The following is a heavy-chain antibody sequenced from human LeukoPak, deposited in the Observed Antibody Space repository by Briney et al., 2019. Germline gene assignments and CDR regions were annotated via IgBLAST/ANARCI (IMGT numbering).Heavy chain of an antibody. J-gene: IGHJ4*02. D-gene: IGHD6-19*01. CDR3: ARGLEQWLAFDY. V-gene: IGHV3-66*01. Sequence: PGGSLRLSCAASGFTVSNNYMTWVRQAPGKGLEWVSVIYINGRTYYADSVKGRFTISRDNSKNTLSLQMNSLRVEDTAVYYCARGLEQWLAFDYWGQGTLVTVSS. CDR1: GFTVSNNY. CDR2: IYINGRT.